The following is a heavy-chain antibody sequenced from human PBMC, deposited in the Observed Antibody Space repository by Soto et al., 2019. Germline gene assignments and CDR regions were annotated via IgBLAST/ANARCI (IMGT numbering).Heavy chain of an antibody. CDR3: ARPHSTYSKFLHYYYYGMDV. Sequence: NPGGSLRLCCAASGFTFSSYSMNWARQAQGKGLEWVSSISSSSSYIYYADSVKGRFTISRDNAKNSLYLQMNSLRAEDTAVYYCARPHSTYSKFLHYYYYGMDVWGQGTTVTVSS. CDR2: ISSSSSYI. J-gene: IGHJ6*02. V-gene: IGHV3-21*01. CDR1: GFTFSSYS. D-gene: IGHD4-4*01.